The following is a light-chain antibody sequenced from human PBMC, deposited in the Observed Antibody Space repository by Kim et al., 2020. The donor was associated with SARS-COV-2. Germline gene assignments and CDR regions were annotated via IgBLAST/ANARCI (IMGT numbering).Light chain of an antibody. CDR3: HQYNNRPPGT. CDR2: GTS. J-gene: IGKJ1*01. V-gene: IGKV3-15*01. CDR1: QSVSSN. Sequence: EIVMTQSPATLSLSPGERATLSCWASQSVSSNLAWYQQKPGQPPRLLIYGTSTRATGIPARFSGSGSGTEFTLIISSLQSEDFAVYFCHQYNNRPPGTFGQGTKVDIK.